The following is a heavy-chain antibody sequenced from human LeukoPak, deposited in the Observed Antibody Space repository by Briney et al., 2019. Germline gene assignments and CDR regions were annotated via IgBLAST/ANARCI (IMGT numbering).Heavy chain of an antibody. D-gene: IGHD3-3*01. Sequence: SVKVSCEASGGTFSSYAISWVRQAPGQGLEWMGGIIPIFGTANYAQKFQGRVTITADESTSTAYMELSSLRSEDTAVYYCARARYYDFWSGYYDYWGQGTLVTVSS. CDR1: GGTFSSYA. V-gene: IGHV1-69*13. CDR2: IIPIFGTA. CDR3: ARARYYDFWSGYYDY. J-gene: IGHJ4*02.